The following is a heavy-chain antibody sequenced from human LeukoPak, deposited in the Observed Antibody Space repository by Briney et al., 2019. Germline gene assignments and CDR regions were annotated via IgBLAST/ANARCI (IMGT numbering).Heavy chain of an antibody. J-gene: IGHJ5*02. CDR3: ARAQVGVPTDL. Sequence: GGSLRLSCAASGFPFSIYAMYWDRQAPGKGLVWVARIHGDGDNISYADSVRGRFTISRDNAKDTLFLHMNSLRPEDTAVYYCARAQVGVPTDLWGQGTLVTVSS. CDR1: GFPFSIYA. CDR2: IHGDGDNI. V-gene: IGHV3-74*01. D-gene: IGHD1-26*01.